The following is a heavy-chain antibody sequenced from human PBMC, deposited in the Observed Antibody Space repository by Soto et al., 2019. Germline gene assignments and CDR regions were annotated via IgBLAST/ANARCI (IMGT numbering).Heavy chain of an antibody. CDR3: ARELVVPAAIDYYYYGMDV. CDR1: GYTFTSYY. D-gene: IGHD2-2*01. V-gene: IGHV1-46*01. J-gene: IGHJ6*02. Sequence: ASVKVSCKASGYTFTSYYMHWVRQAPGQGLEWMGIINPSGGSTSYAQKFQGRVTMTRDTSTSTVYVELSSLRSEDTAVYYCARELVVPAAIDYYYYGMDVWGQGTTATVSS. CDR2: INPSGGST.